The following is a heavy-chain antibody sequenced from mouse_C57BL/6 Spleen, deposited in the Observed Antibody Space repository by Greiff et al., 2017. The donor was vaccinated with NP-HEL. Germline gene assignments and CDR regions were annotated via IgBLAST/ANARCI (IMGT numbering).Heavy chain of an antibody. CDR1: GYAFSSSW. J-gene: IGHJ2*01. V-gene: IGHV1-82*01. Sequence: QVQLQQSGAELVKPGASVKISCKASGYAFSSSWMNWVKQRPGKGLEWIGRIYPGDGDTNYNGKFKGKATLTADKSSSTAYMQLSSLTSEDSAVYFCARGAGYLYFDYWGQGTTLTVSS. CDR3: ARGAGYLYFDY. CDR2: IYPGDGDT. D-gene: IGHD2-2*01.